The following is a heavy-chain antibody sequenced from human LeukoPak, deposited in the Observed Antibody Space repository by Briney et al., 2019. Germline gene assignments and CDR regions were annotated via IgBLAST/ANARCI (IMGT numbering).Heavy chain of an antibody. Sequence: SETLSLTCTVSGGSISSYYWSWIRQPPGKGLEWIGYIYYSGSTYYNPSVGGRVTISVDTSKNQFSLKLSSVTAADTAVYYCARLGSGWYYFDFWGQGTLVTVSS. J-gene: IGHJ4*02. D-gene: IGHD6-19*01. CDR3: ARLGSGWYYFDF. V-gene: IGHV4-59*08. CDR2: IYYSGST. CDR1: GGSISSYY.